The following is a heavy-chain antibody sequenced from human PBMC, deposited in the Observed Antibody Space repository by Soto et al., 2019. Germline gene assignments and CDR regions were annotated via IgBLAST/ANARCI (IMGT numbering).Heavy chain of an antibody. CDR1: GGTFSSYA. Sequence: EASVKVSCKASGGTFSSYAISWVRQAPGQGLEWMGGIIPIFGTANYAQKFQGRVTITADESTSTAYMELSSLRSEDTAVYYCARDRAIFGVVIWFDPWGQGTLVTVSS. CDR2: IIPIFGTA. V-gene: IGHV1-69*13. D-gene: IGHD3-3*01. CDR3: ARDRAIFGVVIWFDP. J-gene: IGHJ5*02.